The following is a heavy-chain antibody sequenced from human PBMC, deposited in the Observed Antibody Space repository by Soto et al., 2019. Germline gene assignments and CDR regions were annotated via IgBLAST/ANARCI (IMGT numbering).Heavy chain of an antibody. J-gene: IGHJ4*02. CDR2: INPILSMS. V-gene: IGHV1-69*02. CDR1: GDTFTFYS. Sequence: QVQLVQSGAEVKKPGSSVRVSCKASGDTFTFYSINWVRQAPGLALEWMGRINPILSMSNYAQRFQGRVRMTADKSTSTAYMELSSLRSEDTAMYYCASSYGSGYRAFDYWGQGALVTVSS. D-gene: IGHD3-10*01. CDR3: ASSYGSGYRAFDY.